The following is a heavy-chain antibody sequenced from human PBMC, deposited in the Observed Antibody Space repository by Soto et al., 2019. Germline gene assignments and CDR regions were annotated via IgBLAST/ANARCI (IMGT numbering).Heavy chain of an antibody. V-gene: IGHV1-2*04. J-gene: IGHJ3*02. CDR1: GYTFTGYY. Sequence: ASVKVSCKASGYTFTGYYMHWVRRAPGQGLEWMGWINPNSGGTNYAQKFQGWVTMTRDTSISTAYMELSRLRSDDTAVYYCASGMEVTGDAFDIWGQGTMVTVSS. CDR3: ASGMEVTGDAFDI. D-gene: IGHD2-21*02. CDR2: INPNSGGT.